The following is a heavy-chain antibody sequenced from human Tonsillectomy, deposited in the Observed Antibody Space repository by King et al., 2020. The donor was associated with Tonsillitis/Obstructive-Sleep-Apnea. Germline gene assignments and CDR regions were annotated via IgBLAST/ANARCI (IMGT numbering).Heavy chain of an antibody. CDR2: TYYRSKWYN. D-gene: IGHD4-23*01. Sequence: VQLQQSGPGLVKPSQTLSLTCAISGDSVSSNSAAWNWIRQSPSRGLEWLGSTYYRSKWYNDYAVFVKSRITINPDPYKNQFSLQLNSVTPEDTAVYYCARVRYGGNSGRGYFDYWGQGTLVTVSS. CDR3: ARVRYGGNSGRGYFDY. CDR1: GDSVSSNSAA. J-gene: IGHJ4*02. V-gene: IGHV6-1*01.